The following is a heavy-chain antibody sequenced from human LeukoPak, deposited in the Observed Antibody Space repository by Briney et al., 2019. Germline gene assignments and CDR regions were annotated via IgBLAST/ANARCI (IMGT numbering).Heavy chain of an antibody. Sequence: KPSETLSLTCTVSGGSISSYYWSWIRQPPGKGLEWIGYIYYSGSTNYNPSLKSRVTISVDTSKNQFSLKLSSVTAADTAVYYCARDHWILQWLPGDWGQGTLVTVSS. CDR2: IYYSGST. J-gene: IGHJ4*02. CDR3: ARDHWILQWLPGD. V-gene: IGHV4-59*12. CDR1: GGSISSYY. D-gene: IGHD6-19*01.